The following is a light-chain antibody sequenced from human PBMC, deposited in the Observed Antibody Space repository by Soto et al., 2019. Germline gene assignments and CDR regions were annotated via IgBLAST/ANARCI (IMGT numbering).Light chain of an antibody. CDR1: SSNIGAGYD. CDR3: PTSDSSPLSPYV. CDR2: GNS. Sequence: QSVLTQPPSGSGAPGQRVTISCTGSSSNIGAGYDVHWYQQLPGTAPKLLIYGNSNRPSGVPDRFSGSKSGTSASLAITGLQAEDEADYYSPTSDSSPLSPYVFLPGTKVPVL. J-gene: IGLJ1*01. V-gene: IGLV1-40*01.